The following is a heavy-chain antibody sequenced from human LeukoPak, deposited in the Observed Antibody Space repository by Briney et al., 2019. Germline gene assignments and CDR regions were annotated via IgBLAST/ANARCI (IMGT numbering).Heavy chain of an antibody. V-gene: IGHV4-30-2*01. CDR3: ARVSGSSSFRAYDAFDI. Sequence: SQTLSLTCTVSGGSISSGGYYWSWIRQPPGKGLEWIGYIYHSGSTYYNPSLKSRVTISVDRSKNQFSLKLSSVTAADTAVYYCARVSGSSSFRAYDAFDIWGQGTMVTVSS. D-gene: IGHD6-6*01. J-gene: IGHJ3*02. CDR1: GGSISSGGYY. CDR2: IYHSGST.